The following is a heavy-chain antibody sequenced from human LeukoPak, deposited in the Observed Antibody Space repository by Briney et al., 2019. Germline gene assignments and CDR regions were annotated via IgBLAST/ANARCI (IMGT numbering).Heavy chain of an antibody. CDR2: NXXXXT. D-gene: IGHD3-22*01. V-gene: IGHV4-34*01. CDR3: ARGEPDYYDSSGYYSGSPNWFDP. Sequence: NXXXXTNYNPSLKSRVTISVDTSKNQFSLKLSSVTAADTAVYYCARGEPDYYDSSGYYSGSPNWFDPWGQGTLVTVSS. J-gene: IGHJ5*02.